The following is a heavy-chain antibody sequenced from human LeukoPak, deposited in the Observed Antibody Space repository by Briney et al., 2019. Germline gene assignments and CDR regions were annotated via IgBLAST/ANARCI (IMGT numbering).Heavy chain of an antibody. Sequence: SETLSLTCAVSGGSISSDYSWGWIRQPPGKGLEFIGSMFYNGPTHYNPSLKSRLTMSVDTSKNQFSLTLGSVTAADTAVYYCASRTQRYERGAFFDYWGQGTLVTVSS. J-gene: IGHJ4*02. D-gene: IGHD3-16*01. V-gene: IGHV4-39*01. CDR2: MFYNGPT. CDR3: ASRTQRYERGAFFDY. CDR1: GGSISSDYS.